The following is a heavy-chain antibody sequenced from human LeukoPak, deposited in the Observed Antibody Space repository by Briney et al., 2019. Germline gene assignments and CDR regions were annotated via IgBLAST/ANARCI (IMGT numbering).Heavy chain of an antibody. D-gene: IGHD2-2*01. Sequence: ASVKVSCKASGYTFTSYGISWVRQAPGQGLEWMGWISAYNGNTNYAQKLQGRVTVTTDTSTSTAYMELRSLRSDDTAVYYCARDLCSSTSCYPTDYYYYGMDVWGQGTTVTVSS. CDR3: ARDLCSSTSCYPTDYYYYGMDV. V-gene: IGHV1-18*01. CDR1: GYTFTSYG. CDR2: ISAYNGNT. J-gene: IGHJ6*02.